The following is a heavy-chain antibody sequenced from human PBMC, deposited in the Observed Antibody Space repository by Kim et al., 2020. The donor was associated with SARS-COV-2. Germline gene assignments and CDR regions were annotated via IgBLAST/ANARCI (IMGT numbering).Heavy chain of an antibody. CDR3: ARGSLFARRITFFDY. V-gene: IGHV4-34*01. Sequence: PSLKRRVTISVDTYKNQFSLKLSSVTAADTDVYYCARGSLFARRITFFDYWGQGTLVTVSS. J-gene: IGHJ4*02. D-gene: IGHD3-10*01.